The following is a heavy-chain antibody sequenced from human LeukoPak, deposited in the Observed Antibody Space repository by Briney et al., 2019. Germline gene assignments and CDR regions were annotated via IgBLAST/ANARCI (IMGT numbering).Heavy chain of an antibody. CDR2: ISSSGDTI. CDR3: ARVPQSTRIPIFR. CDR1: EFTFSSYE. J-gene: IGHJ4*02. Sequence: GGSLRLSCAASEFTFSSYEMNWVRQAPGKGLEWVSYISSSGDTIYYADSVKGRFTISRDNAKNSLYLQMNSLRAEDTAVYYCARVPQSTRIPIFRWGQGTLVTVSS. D-gene: IGHD3-3*01. V-gene: IGHV3-48*03.